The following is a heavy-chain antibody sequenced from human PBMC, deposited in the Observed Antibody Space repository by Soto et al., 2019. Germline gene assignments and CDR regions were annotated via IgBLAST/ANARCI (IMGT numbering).Heavy chain of an antibody. CDR3: VRGGGGGLFDP. CDR1: GFTFSDYS. Sequence: QVQLVESGGGLVPPGGSLRLSCASSGFTFSDYSMSWIRQAPGKGLEWLSYISPGSRYPAYADSVKGRFTISRDNARRSLSLQMNSLTVDDTAIYYCVRGGGGGLFDPWGQGSMVTVSS. J-gene: IGHJ5*02. D-gene: IGHD2-15*01. CDR2: ISPGSRYP. V-gene: IGHV3-11*06.